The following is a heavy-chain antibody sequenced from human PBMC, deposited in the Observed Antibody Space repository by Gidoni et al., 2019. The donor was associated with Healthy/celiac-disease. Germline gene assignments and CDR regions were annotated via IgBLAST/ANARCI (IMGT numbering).Heavy chain of an antibody. V-gene: IGHV4-34*01. CDR3: ARVPYYYDTRRFGTDY. J-gene: IGHJ4*02. CDR2: SNHSGST. Sequence: QVQLQQWGAGLLKPSETLSLTCAVYGGSFSGYYWSWIRQPPGKGLEWIGESNHSGSTNYNPSLKSRVTISVDTSKNQFSLKLSSVTAADTAVYYCARVPYYYDTRRFGTDYWGQGTLVTVSS. CDR1: GGSFSGYY. D-gene: IGHD3-22*01.